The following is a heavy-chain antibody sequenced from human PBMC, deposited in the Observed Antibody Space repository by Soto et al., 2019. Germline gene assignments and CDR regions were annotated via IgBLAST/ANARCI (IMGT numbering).Heavy chain of an antibody. CDR3: TKFQAARFDF. Sequence: PGGSLRLSCIASGFSFGDYGVSWVRQAPGKGLEYIGLIRNKGYGGTTEYAASVKGRFTISRDDSKSTVYLQMNSLKREDTAVYYCTKFQAARFDFWGQGTLVTVSS. CDR1: GFSFGDYG. J-gene: IGHJ4*02. CDR2: IRNKGYGGTT. D-gene: IGHD6-6*01. V-gene: IGHV3-49*04.